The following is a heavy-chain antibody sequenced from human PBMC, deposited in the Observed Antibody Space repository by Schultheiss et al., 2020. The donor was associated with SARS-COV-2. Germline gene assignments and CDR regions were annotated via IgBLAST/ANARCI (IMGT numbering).Heavy chain of an antibody. J-gene: IGHJ6*02. Sequence: SETLSLTCTVSGGSISSGDYYWSWIRQHPGKGLEWIGYIYYSGSTNYNPSLKSRVSISVDTSTNQFSLKLNSVTPADTAVYYCARDGAGYHYDRSGYYFNYGMDVWGQGTTVTVSS. CDR1: GGSISSGDYY. CDR2: IYYSGST. CDR3: ARDGAGYHYDRSGYYFNYGMDV. D-gene: IGHD3-22*01. V-gene: IGHV4-31*03.